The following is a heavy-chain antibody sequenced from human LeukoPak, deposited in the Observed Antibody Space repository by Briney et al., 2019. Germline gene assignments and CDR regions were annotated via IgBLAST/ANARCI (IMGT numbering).Heavy chain of an antibody. J-gene: IGHJ6*02. CDR1: GGSISSGGYY. D-gene: IGHD3-22*01. Sequence: SETLSLTCTVSGGSISSGGYYWSWIRQHPGKGLEWIGYIYYSGSTYYNPSLKSRVTISVDTSKNQFSLKLSSVTAADTAVYYCARDRHYYDSSGLGTLYYYYGMDVWGQGTTVTVSS. CDR3: ARDRHYYDSSGLGTLYYYYGMDV. V-gene: IGHV4-31*03. CDR2: IYYSGST.